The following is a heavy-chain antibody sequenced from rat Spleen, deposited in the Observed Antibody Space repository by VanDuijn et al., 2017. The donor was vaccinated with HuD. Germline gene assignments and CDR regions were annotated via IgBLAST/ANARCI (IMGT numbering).Heavy chain of an antibody. J-gene: IGHJ2*01. V-gene: IGHV3-1*01. Sequence: EVQLQESGPGLVKPSQSLSVICSVTGHSISSSYRWNWIRKFPENKMEWVGYITYSGNTHFNPSLKSRISITRDTSKNQFFLQLNSVTTEDTATYYCTRGPTRFDYWGQGVMVTVSS. CDR3: TRGPTRFDY. D-gene: IGHD1-10*01. CDR2: ITYSGNT. CDR1: GHSISSSY.